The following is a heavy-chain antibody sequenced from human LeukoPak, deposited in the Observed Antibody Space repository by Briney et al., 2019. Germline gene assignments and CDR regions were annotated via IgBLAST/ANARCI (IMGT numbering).Heavy chain of an antibody. J-gene: IGHJ5*02. CDR3: ARGGYYGSGNDFRFDP. D-gene: IGHD3-10*01. CDR2: IYYSGST. V-gene: IGHV4-59*01. CDR1: GGSISSYY. Sequence: PSETLSLTCTVSGGSISSYYWSWIRQPPGKGLEWLGYIYYSGSTNYNPSLKSRVTISVDTSKNQFSLKLSSVTAADTAVYYCARGGYYGSGNDFRFDPWGQGTLVTVSS.